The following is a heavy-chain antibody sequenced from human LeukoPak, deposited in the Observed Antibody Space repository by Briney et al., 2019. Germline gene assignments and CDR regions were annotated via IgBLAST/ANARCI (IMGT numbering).Heavy chain of an antibody. CDR3: AKDPIDSSGYYRPFDY. V-gene: IGHV3-23*01. Sequence: GGSLRLSCAASGFTFSSYAMSWVRQAPGKGLEWVSAISGSGGSTYYADSVKGRFTIPRDNSKNTLYLQMNSLRAEDTAVYYCAKDPIDSSGYYRPFDYWGQGTLVTVSS. J-gene: IGHJ4*02. CDR1: GFTFSSYA. CDR2: ISGSGGST. D-gene: IGHD3-22*01.